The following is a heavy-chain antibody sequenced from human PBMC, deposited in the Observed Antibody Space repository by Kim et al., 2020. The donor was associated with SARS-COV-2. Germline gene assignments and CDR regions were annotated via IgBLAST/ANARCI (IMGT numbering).Heavy chain of an antibody. CDR1: GFTFSDYY. Sequence: GGSLRLSCAASGFTFSDYYMSWIRQAPGKGLEWVSYISSSGSTIYYADSVKGRFTFSRDNAKNSLYLQMNSLRAEDTAVYYCARAGSSSWSIEYFQHWGQGTLVTVSS. J-gene: IGHJ1*01. CDR2: ISSSGSTI. CDR3: ARAGSSSWSIEYFQH. V-gene: IGHV3-11*01. D-gene: IGHD6-13*01.